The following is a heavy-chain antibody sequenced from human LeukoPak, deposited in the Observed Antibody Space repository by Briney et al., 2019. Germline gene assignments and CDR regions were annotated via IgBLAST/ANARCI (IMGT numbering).Heavy chain of an antibody. V-gene: IGHV3-48*01. Sequence: GGSLRLSCAASGFTFSSYSMNWVRQAPGKGLEWVSYISSSTSTIYYADSVKGRFTISRDNAKNSLYLQMNSLRAEDTAVYYCASTLAAPGNFWGQGTLVTVSS. CDR1: GFTFSSYS. J-gene: IGHJ4*02. D-gene: IGHD6-13*01. CDR3: ASTLAAPGNF. CDR2: ISSSTSTI.